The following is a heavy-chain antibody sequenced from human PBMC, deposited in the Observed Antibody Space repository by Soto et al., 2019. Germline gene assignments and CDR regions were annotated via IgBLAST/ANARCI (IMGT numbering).Heavy chain of an antibody. CDR2: ISYDGSNK. J-gene: IGHJ4*02. CDR1: GFTFSRYA. Sequence: QVQLVESGGGVVQPGRSPRLSCAASGFTFSRYAMHWVRQAPGKGLEWVAVISYDGSNKYYADSVKGRFTISRDNSKNTLYLQMNSLRAEDTAVYYCARSYYDSSGYPIDYWGQGTLVTVSS. D-gene: IGHD3-22*01. CDR3: ARSYYDSSGYPIDY. V-gene: IGHV3-30-3*01.